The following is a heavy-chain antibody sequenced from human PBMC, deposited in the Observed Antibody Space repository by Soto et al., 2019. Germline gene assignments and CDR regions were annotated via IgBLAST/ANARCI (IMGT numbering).Heavy chain of an antibody. CDR2: TIPVFNTA. J-gene: IGHJ3*02. V-gene: IGHV1-69*06. CDR3: ARGVYGSGNYYTGPAAFDI. Sequence: QVQLEQSGAEVKKPGSSVKVSCKASGGTLSDHGVAWLRQAPGQGLEWMGGTIPVFNTAKYAQKFQGRVTVTADKCTNIAYMELSSLTSEDTAFYFCARGVYGSGNYYTGPAAFDIWGQGTMVIVSS. CDR1: GGTLSDHG. D-gene: IGHD3-10*01.